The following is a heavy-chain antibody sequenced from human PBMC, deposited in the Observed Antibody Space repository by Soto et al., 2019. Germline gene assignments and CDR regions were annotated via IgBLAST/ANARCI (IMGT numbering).Heavy chain of an antibody. CDR1: GDTFSSYT. D-gene: IGHD2-21*02. V-gene: IGHV1-69*02. CDR3: ARRRYCGADCFSQYYYGMDI. CDR2: VIPVLGVT. J-gene: IGHJ6*02. Sequence: QVQLVQSGAELKKPGSSVKVSCRSGGDTFSSYTVSWVRQAPGQGLEWMGRVIPVLGVTNYARKFQGRVSITAEKSTSTAYLELRSLTSEDSGFYYWARRRYCGADCFSQYYYGMDIWGQGTTVTVSS.